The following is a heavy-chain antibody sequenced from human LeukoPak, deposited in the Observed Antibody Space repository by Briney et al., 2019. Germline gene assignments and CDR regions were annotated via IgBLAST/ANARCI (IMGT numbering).Heavy chain of an antibody. V-gene: IGHV4-34*01. CDR3: ARGSGYASYYDY. CDR2: INHSGST. CDR1: GGSFSGYC. J-gene: IGHJ4*02. D-gene: IGHD2-2*01. Sequence: SETLSLTCAVYGGSFSGYCWSWIRQPPGKGLEWIGEINHSGSTNYNPSLKSRVTISVDTSKNQFSLKLSSVTAADTAVYYCARGSGYASYYDYWGQGTLVTVSS.